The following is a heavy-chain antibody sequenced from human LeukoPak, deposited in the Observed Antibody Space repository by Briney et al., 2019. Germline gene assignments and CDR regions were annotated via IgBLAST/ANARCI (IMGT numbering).Heavy chain of an antibody. CDR1: GFTFSSYW. V-gene: IGHV3-74*01. D-gene: IGHD2-15*01. J-gene: IGHJ5*02. CDR2: INSDGSST. CDR3: ARGSECSGGSCYLTFNWFDP. Sequence: GGSLRLSCAASGFTFSSYWMHWVRQAPGKGLVWVSRINSDGSSTSYADSVKGRFTISRDNAKNTLYLQMNSLRAEDTAVYYCARGSECSGGSCYLTFNWFDPWGQGTLVTVSS.